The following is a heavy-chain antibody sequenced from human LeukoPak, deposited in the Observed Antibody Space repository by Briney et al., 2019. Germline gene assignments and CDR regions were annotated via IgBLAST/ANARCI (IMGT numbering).Heavy chain of an antibody. D-gene: IGHD3-22*01. Sequence: ASVKVSCKASGYTFTAYFIHWVRQAPGQGLEWMGWINPNSGGTNYAQKFQGRVTVTRDTSISTAYMELTRLRSDDTAVYYCARGDYDRSGYYFRYWGQGTLVTVSS. J-gene: IGHJ4*02. CDR2: INPNSGGT. CDR1: GYTFTAYF. CDR3: ARGDYDRSGYYFRY. V-gene: IGHV1-2*02.